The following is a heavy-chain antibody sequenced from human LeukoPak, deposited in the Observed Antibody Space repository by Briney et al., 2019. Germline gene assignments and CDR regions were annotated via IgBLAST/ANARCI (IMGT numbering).Heavy chain of an antibody. J-gene: IGHJ6*02. Sequence: ASVKVSFKSSGYTFTSYGISWVRQSPGQGLEWMGWISAYNGNTNYAQKLQGRVTMTTDTSTSTAYMELRSLRSDDTAVYYCARSMVRGVYYYYGMDVWGQGITVTVSS. CDR1: GYTFTSYG. CDR3: ARSMVRGVYYYYGMDV. CDR2: ISAYNGNT. D-gene: IGHD3-10*01. V-gene: IGHV1-18*01.